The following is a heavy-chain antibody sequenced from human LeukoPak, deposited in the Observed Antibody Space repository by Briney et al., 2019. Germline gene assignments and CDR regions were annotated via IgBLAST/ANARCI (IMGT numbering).Heavy chain of an antibody. Sequence: SETLSLTCTVSGGSISISCCYWGWIRQPPGKGLEWIASVYYSGNTYYNPSLKSRVSISVDTSKNQFSPKLSSVTAADTAVYYCARRYGFFDSWGQGALVTVSS. J-gene: IGHJ4*02. CDR1: GGSISISCCY. D-gene: IGHD3-16*01. CDR2: VYYSGNT. CDR3: ARRYGFFDS. V-gene: IGHV4-39*01.